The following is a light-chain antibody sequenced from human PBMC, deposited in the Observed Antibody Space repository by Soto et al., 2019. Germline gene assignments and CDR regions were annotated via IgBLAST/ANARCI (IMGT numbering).Light chain of an antibody. J-gene: IGKJ1*01. V-gene: IGKV1-5*03. CDR1: QSISSW. Sequence: DIQMTQSPSTLSASVGDRVTITCRASQSISSWLAWYQQKPGKAPKLLIYKASTLQSGVPSRFSGSGSGTEFTLAISSLQADESATYYCQQYNDNWTFGQGTKVE. CDR2: KAS. CDR3: QQYNDNWT.